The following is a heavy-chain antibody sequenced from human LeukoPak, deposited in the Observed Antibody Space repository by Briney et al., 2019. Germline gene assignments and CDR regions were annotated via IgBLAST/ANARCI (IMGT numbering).Heavy chain of an antibody. J-gene: IGHJ4*02. CDR3: ARGPQWGTSGYNYGWFDY. V-gene: IGHV3-11*04. CDR2: ISGSESII. CDR1: GFTFTDSY. D-gene: IGHD5-24*01. Sequence: PGGSLRLSCAASGFTFTDSYMTWLRQAPGRALEWISYISGSESIIYYADSVKGRFTISRDNARNSLYLQMKSLRAVDKAVYYCARGPQWGTSGYNYGWFDYWGQGSLVIVSS.